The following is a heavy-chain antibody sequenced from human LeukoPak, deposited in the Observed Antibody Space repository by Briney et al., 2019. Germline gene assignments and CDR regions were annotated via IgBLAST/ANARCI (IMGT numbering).Heavy chain of an antibody. D-gene: IGHD1-26*01. CDR2: MYYSGST. CDR3: ARLDNGRGAFDY. J-gene: IGHJ4*02. CDR1: GGSFSSYF. V-gene: IGHV4-59*01. Sequence: SETLSLTCTVPGGSFSSYFWSWIRQPPGKGLEWIGYMYYSGSTNYNPSLKSRVTISIDTSKNQFSLQLSSVTAADTAVYHCARLDNGRGAFDYWGQGTLVTVSS.